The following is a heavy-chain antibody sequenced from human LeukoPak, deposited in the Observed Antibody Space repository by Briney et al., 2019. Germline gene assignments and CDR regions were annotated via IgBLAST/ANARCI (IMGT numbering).Heavy chain of an antibody. J-gene: IGHJ4*02. V-gene: IGHV3-23*01. CDR3: ASGRIAVAGTLDY. Sequence: GRSLRLSCAASGFTFSSYAMSWVRQAPGKGLEWVSAISGSGGSTYYADSVKGRFTISRDNPKNTLYLQMNSLRAEDTAVYYCASGRIAVAGTLDYWGQGTLVTVSS. D-gene: IGHD6-19*01. CDR1: GFTFSSYA. CDR2: ISGSGGST.